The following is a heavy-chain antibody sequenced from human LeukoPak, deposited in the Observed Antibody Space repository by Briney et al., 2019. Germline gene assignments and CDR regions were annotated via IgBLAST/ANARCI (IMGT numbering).Heavy chain of an antibody. CDR2: IYYSGST. J-gene: IGHJ4*02. Sequence: MPSETLSLTCTVSGGSISSSSYYWGWIRQPPGKGLEWIGSIYYSGSTYYNPSLKSRVTISVDTSKNQFSLKLSSVTAADTAVYNCARGAGDGDYWGQGTLVTVTS. CDR1: GGSISSSSYY. D-gene: IGHD2-21*02. V-gene: IGHV4-39*07. CDR3: ARGAGDGDY.